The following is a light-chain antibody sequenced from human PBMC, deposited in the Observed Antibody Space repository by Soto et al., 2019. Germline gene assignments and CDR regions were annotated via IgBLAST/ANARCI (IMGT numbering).Light chain of an antibody. CDR2: LGS. V-gene: IGKV2-28*01. J-gene: IGKJ1*01. CDR1: QSLLHSNGHNF. Sequence: DIVMTQSPLSLPVTPGEPASISCRSSQSLLHSNGHNFLDWYVQKPGQSPQLLIYLGSDWASGVPDRFSGSGSGTDFTLTISRVEAEDVGVYYCMQTLQTWAFGQGTKVDIK. CDR3: MQTLQTWA.